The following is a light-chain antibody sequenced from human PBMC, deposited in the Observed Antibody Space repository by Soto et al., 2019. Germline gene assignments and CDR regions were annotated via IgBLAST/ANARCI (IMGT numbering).Light chain of an antibody. CDR1: SSNIGSNY. V-gene: IGLV1-47*01. J-gene: IGLJ2*01. Sequence: QSVLTQPPSASGTPXQRVTISCSGSSSNIGSNYVYWYQQLPGTAPKLLIYRNNQRPSGVPDRFSGSKSGTSASLAISGLRSEDEADYYCAAWDDSLSGPVFGGGTKLTVL. CDR3: AAWDDSLSGPV. CDR2: RNN.